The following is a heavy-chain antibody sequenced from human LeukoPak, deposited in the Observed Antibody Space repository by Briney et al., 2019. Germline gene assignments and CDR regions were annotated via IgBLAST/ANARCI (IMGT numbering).Heavy chain of an antibody. Sequence: SETLSLTCAVYGGSFSGYYWSWIRQPPGKGLEWIGEINHSGSTNYNPSLKSRVTISVDTSKNQFPLKLSSVTAADTAVYYCARFVPYYDILTGYYARYGMDVWGQGTTVTVSS. D-gene: IGHD3-9*01. CDR1: GGSFSGYY. CDR3: ARFVPYYDILTGYYARYGMDV. J-gene: IGHJ6*02. V-gene: IGHV4-34*01. CDR2: INHSGST.